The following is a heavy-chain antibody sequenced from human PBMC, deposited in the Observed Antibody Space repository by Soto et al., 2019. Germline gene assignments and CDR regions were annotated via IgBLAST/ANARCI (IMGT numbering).Heavy chain of an antibody. CDR2: IYYSGST. CDR1: GGSISSYY. CDR3: ARDGGTYAMDV. J-gene: IGHJ6*02. Sequence: QVQLQESGTGLVKPSETLSLTCTVSGGSISSYYWNWIRQPPGKGLEWIWYIYYSGSTNYNPSPKSRVTISVATSKNQFSLTLSSVTASDTAVYYCARDGGTYAMDVWGQGTTVTVSS. D-gene: IGHD3-16*01. V-gene: IGHV4-59*01.